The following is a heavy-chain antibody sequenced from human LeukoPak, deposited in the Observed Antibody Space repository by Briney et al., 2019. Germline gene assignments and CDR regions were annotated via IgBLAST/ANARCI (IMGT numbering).Heavy chain of an antibody. CDR2: IYYSGST. CDR1: GGSISSGDYY. V-gene: IGHV4-30-4*01. J-gene: IGHJ4*02. CDR3: ARAGVVVTATFDY. Sequence: PPETLSLTCTVSGGSISSGDYYWSWIRQPPGKGLEWIGYIYYSGSTYYNPSLKSRVTISIDTSKNQFSLKLSSVTAADTAVYYCARAGVVVTATFDYWGQGTLVTVSS. D-gene: IGHD2-21*02.